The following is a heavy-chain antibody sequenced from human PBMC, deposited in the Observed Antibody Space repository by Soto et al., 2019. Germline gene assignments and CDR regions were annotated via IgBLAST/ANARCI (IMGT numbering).Heavy chain of an antibody. Sequence: QSGGSLRLSCSASGFTFSSYAMHWVRQAPGKGLEYVSAISSNGGSTYYADSVKGRFTISRDNSKNTLSLQMNSLRAEDTAVYYCAKSSRNCTNDVCYFVPFAYWGQGTLVTVSS. CDR1: GFTFSSYA. V-gene: IGHV3-64D*06. D-gene: IGHD2-8*01. J-gene: IGHJ4*02. CDR2: ISSNGGST. CDR3: AKSSRNCTNDVCYFVPFAY.